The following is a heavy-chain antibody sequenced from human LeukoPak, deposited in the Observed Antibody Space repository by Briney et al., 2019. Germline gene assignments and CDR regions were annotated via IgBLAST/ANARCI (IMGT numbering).Heavy chain of an antibody. CDR1: GFTFSSYA. CDR3: ARGRLAAAASPLDY. CDR2: ISGSGGST. V-gene: IGHV3-23*01. D-gene: IGHD6-13*01. J-gene: IGHJ4*02. Sequence: GALRLSCAASGFTFSSYAMSWVRQAPGKGLEWVSAISGSGGSTYYADSVKGRFTISRDNAKNSLYLQMNSLRAEDTAVYYCARGRLAAAASPLDYWGQGTLVTVSS.